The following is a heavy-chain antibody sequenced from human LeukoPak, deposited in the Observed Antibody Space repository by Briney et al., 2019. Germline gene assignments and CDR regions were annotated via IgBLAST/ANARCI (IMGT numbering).Heavy chain of an antibody. CDR3: ARSVADTANFEY. CDR1: GGSISNYY. V-gene: IGHV4-4*07. Sequence: PSETLSLTCSVSGGSISNYYWSWIRQPAGKRLEWIGRIAASGSTNYHPSLKSRVTMSVDTSNNHGSLKVASVTAADTAVYYCARSVADTANFEYWGQGTLVTVSS. CDR2: IAASGST. J-gene: IGHJ4*02. D-gene: IGHD6-19*01.